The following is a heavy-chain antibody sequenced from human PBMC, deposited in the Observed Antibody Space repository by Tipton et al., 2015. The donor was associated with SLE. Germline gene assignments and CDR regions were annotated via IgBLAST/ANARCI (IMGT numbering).Heavy chain of an antibody. J-gene: IGHJ4*02. CDR3: AKDTGRRGDGYNRVDLYFDY. V-gene: IGHV3-30*18. D-gene: IGHD5-24*01. Sequence: SLRLSCVVSGFTFSDYGMHWVRQTPGKGLEWVAVIWFDGSNKYYADSVKGRFTISRDNSKNTLFLQMNSLRGDDTAFYYCAKDTGRRGDGYNRVDLYFDYWGQGTLVTVSS. CDR2: IWFDGSNK. CDR1: GFTFSDYG.